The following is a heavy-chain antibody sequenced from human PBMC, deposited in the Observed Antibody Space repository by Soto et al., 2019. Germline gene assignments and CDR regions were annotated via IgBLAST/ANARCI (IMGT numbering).Heavy chain of an antibody. CDR3: AKGGWQWLVTSDFNY. D-gene: IGHD6-19*01. CDR1: GFTFSDYA. V-gene: IGHV3-30*04. J-gene: IGHJ4*02. CDR2: VSHDGRNT. Sequence: VQLVESGGGVVQPGRSLRLSCAASGFTFSDYAMHWVRQAPGKGRECVAVVSHDGRNTHYADSVKGRFTISRDSSKNTVSLEITSLRAADRGVYYSAKGGWQWLVTSDFNYWGQGAQVTLSS.